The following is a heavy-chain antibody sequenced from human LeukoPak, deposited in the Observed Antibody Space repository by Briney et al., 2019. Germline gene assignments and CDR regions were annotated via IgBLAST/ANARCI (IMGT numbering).Heavy chain of an antibody. CDR1: GFTFSSYA. CDR3: AKDKAGSWAARGRFDP. CDR2: ISGSGGST. J-gene: IGHJ5*02. Sequence: GGSLRLSCAASGFTFSSYAMSWVRQAPGKGLEWVSAISGSGGSTYYADSVKGRFTISRDNSKNTLYLQMNSLRAEDTAVYYCAKDKAGSWAARGRFDPWGQGTLVTVSS. V-gene: IGHV3-23*01. D-gene: IGHD6-6*01.